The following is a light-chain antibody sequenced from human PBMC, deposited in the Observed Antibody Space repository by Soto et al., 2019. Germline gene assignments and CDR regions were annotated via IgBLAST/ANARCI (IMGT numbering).Light chain of an antibody. CDR3: QQSFSPPYT. J-gene: IGKJ2*01. V-gene: IGKV1-39*01. Sequence: DIQMTQSPSSLSASVGDRVTITCRASQSLSSRLTWYQQKPGEAPKLPIYETSNLQSGVPSRFSGSGSDTDFTLTINSLQSEDFATYYCQQSFSPPYTFGQGTKLDIK. CDR1: QSLSSR. CDR2: ETS.